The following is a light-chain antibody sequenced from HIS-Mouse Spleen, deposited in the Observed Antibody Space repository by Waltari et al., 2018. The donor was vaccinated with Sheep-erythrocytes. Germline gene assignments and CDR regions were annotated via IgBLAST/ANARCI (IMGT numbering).Light chain of an antibody. Sequence: QSALTQPRSVSGSPGQSVTISCTGTSSDAGGYNHVSWYQQHPGKAPKLMIYDVSKRPSGVPDRFSGSKSGNTASLTISGLQAEDEADYYCCSYAGSYTFWVFGGGTKLTVL. CDR3: CSYAGSYTFWV. CDR2: DVS. CDR1: SSDAGGYNH. J-gene: IGLJ3*02. V-gene: IGLV2-11*01.